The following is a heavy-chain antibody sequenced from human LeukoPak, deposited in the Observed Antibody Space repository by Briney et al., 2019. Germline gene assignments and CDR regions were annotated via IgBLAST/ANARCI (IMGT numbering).Heavy chain of an antibody. CDR2: IIPIFGAA. Sequence: SVKVSCKASGGTFSSYAISWVRQAPGQGLEWMGGIIPIFGAANYAQKFQGRVTITADESTSTAYMELSSLRSEDTAVYYCARGEGPIVVVPAALHLNWFDPWGQGTLVTVSS. CDR3: ARGEGPIVVVPAALHLNWFDP. CDR1: GGTFSSYA. J-gene: IGHJ5*02. D-gene: IGHD2-2*01. V-gene: IGHV1-69*13.